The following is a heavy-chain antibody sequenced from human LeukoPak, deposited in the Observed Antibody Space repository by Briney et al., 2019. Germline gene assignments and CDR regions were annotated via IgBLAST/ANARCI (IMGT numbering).Heavy chain of an antibody. J-gene: IGHJ4*02. D-gene: IGHD5-18*01. CDR2: IYYSGST. V-gene: IGHV4-30-4*01. CDR1: GGSISSGDYY. Sequence: PSETLSLTCTVSGGSISSGDYYWSWIRQPPGKGLEWIGYIYYSGSTNYNPSLKSRVTISVDTSKNQFSLKLSSVTAADTAVYYCARGRSYGQAYFDYWGQGTLVTVSS. CDR3: ARGRSYGQAYFDY.